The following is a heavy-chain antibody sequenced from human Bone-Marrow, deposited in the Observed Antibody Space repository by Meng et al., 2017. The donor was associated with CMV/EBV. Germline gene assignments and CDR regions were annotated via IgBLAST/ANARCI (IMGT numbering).Heavy chain of an antibody. Sequence: GGSLRLSCAASGFTFSSYAMHWVRQAPGKGLEWVAVISYDGSNKYYADSVKGRFTISRDNSKNTLYLQMNSLRAEDTAVYYCARDEGGLGYYGMGVWGQGTTVTVSS. CDR3: ARDEGGLGYYGMGV. D-gene: IGHD3-16*01. CDR2: ISYDGSNK. CDR1: GFTFSSYA. V-gene: IGHV3-30-3*01. J-gene: IGHJ6*02.